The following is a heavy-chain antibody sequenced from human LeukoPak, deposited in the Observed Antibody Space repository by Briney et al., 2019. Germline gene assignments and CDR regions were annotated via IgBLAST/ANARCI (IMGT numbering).Heavy chain of an antibody. CDR3: ARVLGDWNRRLDY. CDR1: GFTFSSYG. J-gene: IGHJ4*02. CDR2: IRYDGSEK. V-gene: IGHV3-33*01. Sequence: PGGSLRLSCVASGFTFSSYGIHWVRQAPGKGLEWVAVIRYDGSEKYYADSVQGRFTISRDNSKNTVYLEVNSLRAEDTAVYYCARVLGDWNRRLDYWGQGTLVTVSS. D-gene: IGHD3-16*01.